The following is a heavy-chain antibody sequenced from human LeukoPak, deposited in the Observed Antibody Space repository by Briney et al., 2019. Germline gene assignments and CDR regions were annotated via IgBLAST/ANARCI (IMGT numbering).Heavy chain of an antibody. D-gene: IGHD5-18*01. CDR1: GGSFSGYY. CDR2: INHSGST. J-gene: IGHJ4*02. Sequence: SETLSLTCAVYGGSFSGYYWSWIRQPPGKGLEWIGEINHSGSTNYNPSLKSRVTISVDKSNNQFSLKLSSVTAADTAVYYCARAIYSYGPGFDYWGQGTLVTVSS. CDR3: ARAIYSYGPGFDY. V-gene: IGHV4-34*01.